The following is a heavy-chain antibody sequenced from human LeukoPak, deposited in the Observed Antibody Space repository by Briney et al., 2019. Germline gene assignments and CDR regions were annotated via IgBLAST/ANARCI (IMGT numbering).Heavy chain of an antibody. D-gene: IGHD6-6*01. Sequence: GESLKISCKGSGYSSTSYWIGWVRQMPGKGLEWMGIIYPGDSDTRYSPSFQGQVTISADKSISTAYLQWSSLKASDTAMYYCARHPAYSSSSLGFDYWGQGTLVTVSS. CDR3: ARHPAYSSSSLGFDY. J-gene: IGHJ4*02. CDR1: GYSSTSYW. CDR2: IYPGDSDT. V-gene: IGHV5-51*01.